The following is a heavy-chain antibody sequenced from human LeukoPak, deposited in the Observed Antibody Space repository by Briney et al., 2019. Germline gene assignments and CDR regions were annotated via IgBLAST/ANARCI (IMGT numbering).Heavy chain of an antibody. V-gene: IGHV4-61*01. Sequence: SETLSLTCTVSGGSISSGSYYWSWIRQPPGKGLEWIGYIYYSGSTNYNPSLKSRVTISVDTSKNQFSLKLSSVTAADTAVYYCARDGWSGLTYYYDSGDAFDIWGQGTMVTVSS. CDR3: ARDGWSGLTYYYDSGDAFDI. J-gene: IGHJ3*02. CDR1: GGSISSGSYY. D-gene: IGHD3-22*01. CDR2: IYYSGST.